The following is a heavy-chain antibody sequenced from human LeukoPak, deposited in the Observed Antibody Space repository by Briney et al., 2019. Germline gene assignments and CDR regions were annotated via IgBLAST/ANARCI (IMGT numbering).Heavy chain of an antibody. V-gene: IGHV4-59*11. Sequence: SETLSLTCTVSGGSISSHYWSWIRQPPGKGLEWIGYIYYSGSTNYNPSLKSRVTISVDTSKNQFSLKLSSVTAADTAVYYCAREVSSSNFDSWGQGTLVTVSS. CDR2: IYYSGST. CDR3: AREVSSSNFDS. CDR1: GGSISSHY. D-gene: IGHD6-6*01. J-gene: IGHJ4*02.